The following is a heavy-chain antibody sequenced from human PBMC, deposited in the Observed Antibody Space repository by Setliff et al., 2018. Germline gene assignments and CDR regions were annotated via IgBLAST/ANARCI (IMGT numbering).Heavy chain of an antibody. CDR2: IYYSGST. J-gene: IGHJ4*02. CDR3: ARFGGSASVARFSPPI. V-gene: IGHV4-39*01. Sequence: SETLSLTCTVSGGSISSSNYYWGWIRQPPGKGLEWIGSIYYSGSTYYNPSLTSRVTMSVDTSKNQFSLKLSSVSAADTAVYYCARFGGSASVARFSPPIWGPGSLVTVSS. D-gene: IGHD3-10*01. CDR1: GGSISSSNYY.